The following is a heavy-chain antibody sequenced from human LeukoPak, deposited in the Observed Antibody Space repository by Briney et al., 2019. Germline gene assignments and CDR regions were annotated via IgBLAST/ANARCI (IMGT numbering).Heavy chain of an antibody. D-gene: IGHD3-22*01. Sequence: GGSLRLSCAASGFTFSNYCMHWVRQAPDKGLEWVAFIHYDGSNKYYADSVKGRFTISRDNSKNTLYLQMNSLTAEAPSVYYCANNSPVADSSGYYSASFNYWGKGTMVTVSS. CDR3: ANNSPVADSSGYYSASFNY. CDR2: IHYDGSNK. V-gene: IGHV3-30*02. CDR1: GFTFSNYC. J-gene: IGHJ4*02.